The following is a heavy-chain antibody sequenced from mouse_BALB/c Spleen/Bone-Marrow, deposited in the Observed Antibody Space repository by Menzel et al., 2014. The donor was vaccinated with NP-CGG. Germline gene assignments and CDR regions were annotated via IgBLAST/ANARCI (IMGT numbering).Heavy chain of an antibody. CDR2: IWSGGST. CDR3: AKKPTIGTIGY. D-gene: IGHD2-14*01. V-gene: IGHV2-2*02. CDR1: GFSLTNYG. J-gene: IGHJ2*01. Sequence: VQLQQSGPGLVQPSQRLSITCTVSGFSLTNYGEHWVRQSPGKGLEWLGVIWSGGSTDYNAAFISRLTISKDNSNSQVFFKMNSLQANDTAIYYCAKKPTIGTIGYWGQGTTLTVSS.